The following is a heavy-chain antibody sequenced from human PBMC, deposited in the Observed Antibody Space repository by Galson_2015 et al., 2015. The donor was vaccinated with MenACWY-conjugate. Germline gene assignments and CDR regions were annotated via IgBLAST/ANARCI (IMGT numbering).Heavy chain of an antibody. J-gene: IGHJ4*02. CDR2: IRPSGDDGT. D-gene: IGHD1-26*01. CDR1: GYTFTTYY. CDR3: VREYRGGSFDY. Sequence: SVKVSCKASGYTFTTYYMYWVRQAPGQGLEWMGIIRPSGDDGTTYAQKFQGRVAMTRDTSTSTVYMDLSSLRSEDTAVYYCVREYRGGSFDYWGQGTLVTVSS. V-gene: IGHV1-46*01.